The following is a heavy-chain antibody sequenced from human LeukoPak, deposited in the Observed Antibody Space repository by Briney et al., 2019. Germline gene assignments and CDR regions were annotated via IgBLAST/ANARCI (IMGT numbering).Heavy chain of an antibody. CDR2: IHPNSGGT. D-gene: IGHD3-10*01. V-gene: IGHV1-2*02. Sequence: GASVKVSCKASGYTFTGYYMHWVRQAPGQGLEWMGWIHPNSGGTIYAQKFQGRVTMTRDTSISTAYMELSRLRSDDTAVYYCARGSYYYGSGSYSPHYLNWGQGTLVTVSS. CDR3: ARGSYYYGSGSYSPHYLN. CDR1: GYTFTGYY. J-gene: IGHJ4*02.